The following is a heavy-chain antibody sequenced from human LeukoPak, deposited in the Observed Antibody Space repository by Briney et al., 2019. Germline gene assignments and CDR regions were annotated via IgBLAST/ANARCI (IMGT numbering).Heavy chain of an antibody. J-gene: IGHJ4*02. CDR3: ATDDGQQQLVRHY. CDR1: GYTLTELS. V-gene: IGHV1-24*01. CDR2: FDPEDGET. Sequence: GASVKVSCKVSGYTLTELSMHWVRQAPGKGLEWMGGFDPEDGETIYAQKFQGRVTMTEDTSTDTAYMELGSLRSEDTAVYYCATDDGQQQLVRHYWGQGTLVTVSS. D-gene: IGHD6-13*01.